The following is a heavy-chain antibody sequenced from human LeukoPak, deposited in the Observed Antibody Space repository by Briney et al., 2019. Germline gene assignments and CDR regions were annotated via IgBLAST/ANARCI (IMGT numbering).Heavy chain of an antibody. CDR2: ISYDGNEN. CDR3: ARGIHFGHLGSYLDY. J-gene: IGHJ4*02. CDR1: GFTFSSYA. V-gene: IGHV3-30*04. D-gene: IGHD3-10*01. Sequence: GGSLRLSCAASGFTFSSYAMSWVRQAPGKGLEWVAIISYDGNENHYADSVRGRFTVSRDKNTVYLQMNSLRAEDTAVYYCARGIHFGHLGSYLDYWGQGTLVTVSS.